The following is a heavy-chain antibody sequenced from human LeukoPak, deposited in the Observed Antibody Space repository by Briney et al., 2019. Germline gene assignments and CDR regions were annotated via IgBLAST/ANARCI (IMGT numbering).Heavy chain of an antibody. D-gene: IGHD3-3*01. V-gene: IGHV4-39*01. J-gene: IGHJ4*02. CDR2: IYYSGST. Sequence: SETLSLTCTVSGDSISSSSYYWGWVRQPPGKGLEWIRSIYYSGSTYYNPSLKSRVTISVDTAKSQFSLKLSSVTAADTAVYYCARQGFPYYDFWSGYGFLGYWGQGTLVTVSS. CDR3: ARQGFPYYDFWSGYGFLGY. CDR1: GDSISSSSYY.